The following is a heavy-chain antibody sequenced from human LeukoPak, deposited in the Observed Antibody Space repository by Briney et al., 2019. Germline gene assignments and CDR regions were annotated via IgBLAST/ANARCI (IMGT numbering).Heavy chain of an antibody. CDR2: IYHSGST. D-gene: IGHD3-3*01. V-gene: IGHV4-34*01. CDR3: ARGLTIFGVVTPYFDY. J-gene: IGHJ4*02. Sequence: PSETLSLTCAVYGGSFSGYYWSWIRQPPGKGLEWIGYIYHSGSTYYNPSLKSRVTISVDRSKNQFSLKLSSVTAADTAVYYCARGLTIFGVVTPYFDYWGQGTLVTVSS. CDR1: GGSFSGYY.